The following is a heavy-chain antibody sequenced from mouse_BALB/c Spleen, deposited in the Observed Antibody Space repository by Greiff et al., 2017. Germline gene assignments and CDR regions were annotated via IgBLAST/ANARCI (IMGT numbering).Heavy chain of an antibody. D-gene: IGHD2-1*01. CDR2: ISTYYGNT. CDR1: GYTFTDYA. J-gene: IGHJ4*01. V-gene: IGHV1-67*01. Sequence: VQLQQSGPELVRPGVSVKISCKGSGYTFTDYAMHWVKQSHAKSLEWIGVISTYYGNTNYNQKFKGKATMTVDKSSSTAYIELARLTSEDSAIYYCAREGIYYGNYDAMDYWGQGTSVTVSS. CDR3: AREGIYYGNYDAMDY.